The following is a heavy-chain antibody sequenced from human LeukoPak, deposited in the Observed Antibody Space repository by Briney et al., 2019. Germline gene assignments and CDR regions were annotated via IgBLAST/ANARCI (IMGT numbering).Heavy chain of an antibody. J-gene: IGHJ3*02. Sequence: PGGSLRLSCAASGFTFTIYAMHWVRQAPGKGLEWVAVISYDGSNRYYPDSVKGRFSISRDNSKNTLYLQMNSLRAEDTAVYYCATGHDSSGYHGDDAFDIWGQGTMVTVSS. CDR2: ISYDGSNR. D-gene: IGHD3-22*01. CDR1: GFTFTIYA. CDR3: ATGHDSSGYHGDDAFDI. V-gene: IGHV3-30*04.